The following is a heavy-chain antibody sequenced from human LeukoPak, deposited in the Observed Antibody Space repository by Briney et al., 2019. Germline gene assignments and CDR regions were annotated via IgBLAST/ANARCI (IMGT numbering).Heavy chain of an antibody. CDR2: ISGSGGNT. CDR1: GFTFSSYA. Sequence: PGASLRLSCAASGFTFSSYAMSWVRQAPGKGLEWVSAISGSGGNTYYADSVKGRFTISRDNSKNTLYLQMNSLRAEDTAVYYCAKRYYDFWSGYFFDYWGQGTLVTVSS. CDR3: AKRYYDFWSGYFFDY. J-gene: IGHJ4*02. D-gene: IGHD3-3*01. V-gene: IGHV3-23*01.